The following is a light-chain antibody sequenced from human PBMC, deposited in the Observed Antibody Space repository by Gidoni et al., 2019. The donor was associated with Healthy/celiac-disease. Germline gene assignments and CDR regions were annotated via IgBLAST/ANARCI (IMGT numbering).Light chain of an antibody. CDR3: QQRSNWPLT. J-gene: IGKJ4*01. CDR1: QSVTTY. Sequence: EIVLTQSPATLSLSPGERATLSCRAGQSVTTYLAWYQQKPGQAPRLLIYDASNRATGIPARFSGSGSGTDFTLTISSLEPEDVAVYYCQQRSNWPLTFGGGTKVEI. V-gene: IGKV3-11*01. CDR2: DAS.